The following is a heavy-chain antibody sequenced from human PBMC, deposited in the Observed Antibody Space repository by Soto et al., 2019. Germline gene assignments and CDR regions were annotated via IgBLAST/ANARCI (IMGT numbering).Heavy chain of an antibody. V-gene: IGHV3-23*01. J-gene: IGHJ4*02. CDR1: GFTFSSYA. D-gene: IGHD6-6*01. Sequence: EVQLLESGGGLVQPGGSLRLSCAASGFTFSSYAMSWVRQAPGKGLEWVSAISGSGGSTYYADSVKGRFTISRDNSKNTLYLQLNSLRAEDTAVYYCARLHSSSSFLLFDYWGQGTLVTVSS. CDR3: ARLHSSSSFLLFDY. CDR2: ISGSGGST.